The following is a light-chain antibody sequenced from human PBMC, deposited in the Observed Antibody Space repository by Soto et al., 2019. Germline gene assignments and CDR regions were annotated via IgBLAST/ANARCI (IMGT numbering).Light chain of an antibody. CDR1: SSNIGAGYD. J-gene: IGLJ1*01. CDR2: GNS. V-gene: IGLV1-40*01. Sequence: QSVLTQPPSVSRAPGQRITISCTGSSSNIGAGYDVQWYQQLPGTAPKLLIYGNSHRPSGVPDRFSGSKSGTSASLAITGLQTEDEADYYCQSYDSSLSALYVLGTGTKVTVL. CDR3: QSYDSSLSALYV.